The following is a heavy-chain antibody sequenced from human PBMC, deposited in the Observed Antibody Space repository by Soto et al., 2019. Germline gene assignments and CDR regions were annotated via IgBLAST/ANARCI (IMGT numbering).Heavy chain of an antibody. CDR3: ARDGEAY. V-gene: IGHV3-74*01. Sequence: EVQLVESGGGLVQPGGSLRLSCVASGFTFSSYWMHWVRQVPGEGLVWVSRINTDGSETNYADSVKGRFTVSRDNAKNTQYLQMNSLRAEDTAVYYCARDGEAYWGQGTLVTVSS. J-gene: IGHJ4*02. CDR1: GFTFSSYW. CDR2: INTDGSET. D-gene: IGHD3-3*01.